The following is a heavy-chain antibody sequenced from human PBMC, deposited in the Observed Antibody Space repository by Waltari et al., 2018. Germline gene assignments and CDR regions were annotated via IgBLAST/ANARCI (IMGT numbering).Heavy chain of an antibody. CDR3: ARDNYGSGSYYGY. V-gene: IGHV3-30*01. CDR2: ISYDGSNK. CDR1: GFTFSSYA. Sequence: QVQLVESGGGVVQPGRSLRLSCAASGFTFSSYAMHWVRQAPGKGLEWVAVISYDGSNKYYADSVKGRFTISRDNSKNTLYLQMNCLRAEDTAVYYCARDNYGSGSYYGYWGQGTLVTVSS. D-gene: IGHD3-10*01. J-gene: IGHJ4*02.